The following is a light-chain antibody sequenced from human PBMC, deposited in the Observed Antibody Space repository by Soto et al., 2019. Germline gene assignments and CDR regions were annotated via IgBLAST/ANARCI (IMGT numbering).Light chain of an antibody. Sequence: QSALTQPASVSGSPGQSITISCTGTSSDVGSYNLVSWYQQHPGKVPKLMIYEANKRPSGVSNRFSGSKSGNTASLTISGLQAEDEADYYCCSYAGSTTFVVFGGGTKLTVL. CDR3: CSYAGSTTFVV. V-gene: IGLV2-23*02. J-gene: IGLJ2*01. CDR2: EAN. CDR1: SSDVGSYNL.